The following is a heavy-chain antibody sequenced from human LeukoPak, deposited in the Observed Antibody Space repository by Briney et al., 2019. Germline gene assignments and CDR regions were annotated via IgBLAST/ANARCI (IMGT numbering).Heavy chain of an antibody. CDR3: ARGFYSPHY. J-gene: IGHJ4*02. D-gene: IGHD4-11*01. CDR1: GFTFSRYA. V-gene: IGHV4-59*01. Sequence: PGGSLRLSCAASGFTFSRYAMHWVRQPPGKGLEWIGYIYYSGRTYYNPSLKSRITISVDTSKNQFSLKLSSVTAADTAVYYCARGFYSPHYWGQGTLVSVSS. CDR2: IYYSGRT.